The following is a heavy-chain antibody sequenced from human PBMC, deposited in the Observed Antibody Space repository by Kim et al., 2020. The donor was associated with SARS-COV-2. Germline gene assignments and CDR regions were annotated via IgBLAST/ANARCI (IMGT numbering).Heavy chain of an antibody. J-gene: IGHJ2*01. CDR2: INHSGST. V-gene: IGHV4-34*01. CDR3: ARRRGYGSSTSCYTPVRY. CDR1: GGSFSGYY. D-gene: IGHD2-2*02. Sequence: SETLSLTCAVYGGSFSGYYWSWIRQPPGKGLEWIGEINHSGSTNYNPSLKSRVTISVDTSKNQFSLKLSSVTAADTAVYYCARRRGYGSSTSCYTPVRY.